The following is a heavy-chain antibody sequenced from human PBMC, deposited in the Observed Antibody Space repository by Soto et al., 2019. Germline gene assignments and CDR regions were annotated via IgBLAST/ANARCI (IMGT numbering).Heavy chain of an antibody. V-gene: IGHV3-7*03. CDR3: ARDQIDYYYDGRGYYYIDQ. Sequence: GGSLRLSCAGDGFTFRAYWMTWVRKAPGKGLEWVANIKHDGSEKYYVDSVEGRFTISRDNAKNSLYLQMTSLRAEDTAVDYCARDQIDYYYDGRGYYYIDQWGQETLVTVSS. CDR2: IKHDGSEK. D-gene: IGHD3-22*01. CDR1: GFTFRAYW. J-gene: IGHJ4*02.